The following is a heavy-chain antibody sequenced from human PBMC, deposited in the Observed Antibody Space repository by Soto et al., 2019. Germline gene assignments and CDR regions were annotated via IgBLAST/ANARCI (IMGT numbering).Heavy chain of an antibody. CDR3: AKGSLYCSGGSCYSDYFDY. Sequence: GGSLRLSCAASGFTFSSYGMHWVRQAPGKGLEWVAVISYDGSNKHYADSVKGRFTISRDNSKNTPYLQMNSLRAEDTAVYYCAKGSLYCSGGSCYSDYFDYWGQGTLVTVSS. CDR1: GFTFSSYG. J-gene: IGHJ4*02. D-gene: IGHD2-15*01. CDR2: ISYDGSNK. V-gene: IGHV3-30*18.